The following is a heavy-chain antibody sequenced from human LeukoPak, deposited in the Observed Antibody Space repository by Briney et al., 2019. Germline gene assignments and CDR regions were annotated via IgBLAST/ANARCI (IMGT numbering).Heavy chain of an antibody. Sequence: SETLSLTCAVSGGSISSSNWWSWVRQPLGKGLEWIGEIYHSGSTNYNPSLKSRVTISVDKSKNQFSLKLSSVTAADTAVYYCARTSGYSSSSFGYWGQGTLVTVSS. CDR3: ARTSGYSSSSFGY. CDR1: GGSISSSNW. CDR2: IYHSGST. V-gene: IGHV4-4*02. D-gene: IGHD6-13*01. J-gene: IGHJ4*02.